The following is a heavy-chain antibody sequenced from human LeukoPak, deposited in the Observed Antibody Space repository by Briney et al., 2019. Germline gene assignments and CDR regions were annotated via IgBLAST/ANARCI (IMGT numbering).Heavy chain of an antibody. Sequence: SETLPLTCTVSGGSISSGDYYWRWIRQPPGKGLEWIGYIYYSGSTYYNPSLKSRVTISVDTSKNQFSLKLSSVTAADTAVYCCARLGTAGYFEHWGQGTLATVSS. CDR1: GGSISSGDYY. V-gene: IGHV4-30-4*08. J-gene: IGHJ4*02. CDR3: ARLGTAGYFEH. CDR2: IYYSGST.